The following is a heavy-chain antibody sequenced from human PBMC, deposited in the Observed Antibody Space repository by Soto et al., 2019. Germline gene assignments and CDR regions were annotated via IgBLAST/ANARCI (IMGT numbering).Heavy chain of an antibody. Sequence: GGSLRLSCAASGFTFSAYAMTWVRQAPGKGLEWVSAISGDASRTYYADSVKGRFSISRDNSKNTLFLQMNSLKAEDTALYYCAKRGGPVVQAAFWFDPWGQGTPVTVYS. CDR2: ISGDASRT. V-gene: IGHV3-23*01. CDR3: AKRGGPVVQAAFWFDP. J-gene: IGHJ5*02. CDR1: GFTFSAYA. D-gene: IGHD2-15*01.